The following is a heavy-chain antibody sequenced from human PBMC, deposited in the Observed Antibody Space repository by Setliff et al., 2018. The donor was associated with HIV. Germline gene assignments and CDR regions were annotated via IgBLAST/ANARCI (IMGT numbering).Heavy chain of an antibody. J-gene: IGHJ6*03. CDR2: ISTYNGNT. V-gene: IGHV1-18*04. Sequence: ASVKVSCKASGYTFTDFYMHWVRQAPGQGLEWMGWISTYNGNTNYALKLQGRVTMTIDTSTSTAYMELRSLRSDDTAVYYCARDRGAARPVYMDVWGKGATVTVSS. D-gene: IGHD6-6*01. CDR1: GYTFTDFY. CDR3: ARDRGAARPVYMDV.